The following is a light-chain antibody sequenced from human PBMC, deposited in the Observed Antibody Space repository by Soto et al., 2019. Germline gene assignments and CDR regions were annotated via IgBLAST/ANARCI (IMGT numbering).Light chain of an antibody. CDR2: KAS. Sequence: DIQMTQSPSTLSASVGDRVTITCRASQSISSWLAWYQQKPGKAPKLLIYKASSLESGVPSRVSGSGSGTEYPLAISRLQPDDFATYYCQQYNSSPTFGQGTKVEIK. J-gene: IGKJ1*01. V-gene: IGKV1-5*03. CDR3: QQYNSSPT. CDR1: QSISSW.